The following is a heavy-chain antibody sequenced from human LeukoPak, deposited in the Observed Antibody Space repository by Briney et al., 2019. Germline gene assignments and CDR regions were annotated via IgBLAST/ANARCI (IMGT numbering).Heavy chain of an antibody. J-gene: IGHJ6*03. CDR1: GDSTNTYG. V-gene: IGHV1-18*04. Sequence: GASVKVSCKASGDSTNTYGVAWVRQAPGQGLEWIGWISPYSAYTKYADALQGRVTMTTDTSTTTSYMELRSLRSDDTAVYFCANVAKGRYFFYYTDAWGKGTTVTVS. CDR2: ISPYSAYT. CDR3: ANVAKGRYFFYYTDA.